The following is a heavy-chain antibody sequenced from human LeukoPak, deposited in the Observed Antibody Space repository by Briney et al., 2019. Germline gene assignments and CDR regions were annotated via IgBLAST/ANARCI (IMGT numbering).Heavy chain of an antibody. Sequence: NPSETLSLTCTVSGGSISSYYWSWIRQPPGKGLEWIGYIYYSGSTNYNPSLKSRVTISVDTSKNQFSLKLSSVTAADTAVYYCARYYYESSGYYVLDYWGQGTLVTVSS. V-gene: IGHV4-59*01. D-gene: IGHD3-22*01. CDR3: ARYYYESSGYYVLDY. CDR1: GGSISSYY. CDR2: IYYSGST. J-gene: IGHJ4*02.